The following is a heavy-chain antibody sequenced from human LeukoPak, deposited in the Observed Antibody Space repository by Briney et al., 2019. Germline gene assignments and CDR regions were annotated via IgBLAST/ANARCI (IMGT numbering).Heavy chain of an antibody. V-gene: IGHV4-4*07. CDR2: VFASGTT. J-gene: IGHJ4*02. CDR3: ARLVEMATIRPLYYFDY. D-gene: IGHD5-24*01. Sequence: SETLSLTCTVSGGSISTYSWSWIRQPAGRGLEWIGRVFASGTTNYNPSPKSRVTMSVDTSKNQFSLRVSSVTAADTAVYYCARLVEMATIRPLYYFDYWGQGTLVTVSS. CDR1: GGSISTYS.